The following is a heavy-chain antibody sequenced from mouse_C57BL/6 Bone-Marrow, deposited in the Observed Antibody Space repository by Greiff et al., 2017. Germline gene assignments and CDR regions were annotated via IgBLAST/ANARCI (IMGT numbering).Heavy chain of an antibody. Sequence: QVQLQQPGAELAKPGASVKLSCKASGYTFTSYWMHWVKQRPGQGLEWIGMIHPNSGSTNYNEKFKSKATLTVDKSSSTAYMQLSSLTSEDSAVYYCAVLLRGTFPYWGQGTLVTVSA. J-gene: IGHJ3*01. V-gene: IGHV1-64*01. CDR2: IHPNSGST. CDR3: AVLLRGTFPY. CDR1: GYTFTSYW. D-gene: IGHD1-1*01.